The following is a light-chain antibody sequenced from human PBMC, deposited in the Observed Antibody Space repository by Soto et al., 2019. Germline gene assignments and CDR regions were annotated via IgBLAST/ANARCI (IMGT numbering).Light chain of an antibody. J-gene: IGKJ4*01. CDR1: QSVSSN. CDR3: QWYNNWPPT. CDR2: GAS. Sequence: EVVMTQSPATLSVSPGERATLSCRASQSVSSNLAWYQQKPGQAPRLLIYGASTRATGIPARFSGSGSGTEFTLTISILQSEDFAVYYCQWYNNWPPTFGGGTKVEIK. V-gene: IGKV3-15*01.